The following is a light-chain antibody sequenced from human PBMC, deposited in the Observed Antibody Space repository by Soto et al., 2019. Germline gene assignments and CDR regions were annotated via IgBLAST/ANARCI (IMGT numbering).Light chain of an antibody. V-gene: IGKV3-15*01. CDR1: QTINNN. J-gene: IGKJ1*01. Sequence: VMPQAPATLSVSPGERATLSCRASQTINNNIAWYQLKDGQVPRLLIYGASTRATDIPDRFSGRGSGTDFTLTISRLEPEDFAVYYCQQYGTSSWTVGQGTKVDIK. CDR3: QQYGTSSWT. CDR2: GAS.